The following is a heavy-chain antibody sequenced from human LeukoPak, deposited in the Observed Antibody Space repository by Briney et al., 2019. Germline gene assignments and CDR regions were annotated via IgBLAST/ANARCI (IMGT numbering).Heavy chain of an antibody. V-gene: IGHV4-39*02. CDR3: VRDYSNFVQGD. CDR2: IYSGGET. J-gene: IGHJ4*02. CDR1: GDSISSSHYY. D-gene: IGHD4-11*01. Sequence: SETLSLTCTVSGDSISSSHYYWGWIRQSPGKGLEWIGSIYSGGETHYNPSLNSRVTIFLDTSKNRFSLNLISVTATDTAVYYCVRDYSNFVQGDWGQGALVTVSS.